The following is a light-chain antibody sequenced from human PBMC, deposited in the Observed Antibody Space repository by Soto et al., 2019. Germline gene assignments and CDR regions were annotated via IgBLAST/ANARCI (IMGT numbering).Light chain of an antibody. V-gene: IGKV1-27*01. CDR1: QGISND. Sequence: DIQMTQSPSSLSASVGDRVIITCRASQGISNDLGWYQHKPGKLPKVLIYAASTLQPGVPSRFSGSGSGTDFILTRSSLQPEDVATYYCQKYNSSPWTFGQGTKVEIK. CDR2: AAS. CDR3: QKYNSSPWT. J-gene: IGKJ1*01.